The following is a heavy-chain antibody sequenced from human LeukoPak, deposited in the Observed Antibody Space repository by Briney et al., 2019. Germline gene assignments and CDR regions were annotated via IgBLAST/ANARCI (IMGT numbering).Heavy chain of an antibody. J-gene: IGHJ4*02. CDR2: INPNSGGT. Sequence: SSVKVSCKASEYTFTGYYIHWVRQAPGQGLEWMGWINPNSGGTNYAQKFQGRVTMTRDTSISTAYMELSRLRSDDTAVYYCARDAAAAGFDYWGRGTLVTVSS. V-gene: IGHV1-2*02. CDR3: ARDAAAAGFDY. CDR1: EYTFTGYY. D-gene: IGHD6-13*01.